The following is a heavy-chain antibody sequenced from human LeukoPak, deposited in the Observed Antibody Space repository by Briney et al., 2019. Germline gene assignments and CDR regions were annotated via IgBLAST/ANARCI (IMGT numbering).Heavy chain of an antibody. J-gene: IGHJ6*03. Sequence: ASVKVSCKASGYTFTSYDINWVRQATGQGLEWMGWMNPNSGNTGYAQKFQGRVTITGNTSISTAYMELSSPRSEDTAVYYCARSEKHDYDFWSGYYFNYYYYYMDVWGKGTTVTVSS. CDR3: ARSEKHDYDFWSGYYFNYYYYYMDV. CDR2: MNPNSGNT. V-gene: IGHV1-8*03. CDR1: GYTFTSYD. D-gene: IGHD3-3*01.